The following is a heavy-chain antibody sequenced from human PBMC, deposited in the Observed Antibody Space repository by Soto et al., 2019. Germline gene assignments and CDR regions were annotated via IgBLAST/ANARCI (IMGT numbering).Heavy chain of an antibody. V-gene: IGHV5-51*01. Sequence: GESLKISCKGSGCSFTSYWIGWVRQMPGKGLEWMGIIYPGDSDTRYSPSFQGQVTISADKSISTAYLQWSSLKASDTAMYYCARQDIGYYYDSSGLAFDIWGQGTMVTVSS. CDR1: GCSFTSYW. J-gene: IGHJ3*02. CDR3: ARQDIGYYYDSSGLAFDI. CDR2: IYPGDSDT. D-gene: IGHD3-22*01.